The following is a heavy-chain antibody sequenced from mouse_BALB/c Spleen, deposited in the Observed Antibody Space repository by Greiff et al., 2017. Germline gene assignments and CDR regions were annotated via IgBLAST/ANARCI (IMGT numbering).Heavy chain of an antibody. J-gene: IGHJ4*01. V-gene: IGHV1-9*01. CDR2: ILPGSGST. CDR1: GYTFSSYW. CDR3: ARFSRDYAMDY. Sequence: VQLQQSGAELMKPGASVKISCKATGYTFSSYWIEWVKQRPGHGLEWIGEILPGSGSTNYNEKFKGKATFTADTSSNTAYMQLSSLTSEDSAVYYCARFSRDYAMDYRGQGTSVTVSS.